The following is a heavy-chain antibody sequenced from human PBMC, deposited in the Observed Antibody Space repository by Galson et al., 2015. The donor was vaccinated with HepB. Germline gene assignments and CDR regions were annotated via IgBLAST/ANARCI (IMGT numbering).Heavy chain of an antibody. Sequence: SLRLSCAASGFTFSDYYMSWIRQAPGKGPEWVSYISTSGSTMQYADSVKGRFTISRGNAKNSLYLHMNSLRAEDTAVYYCERRGSSRRDFDYWGQGTLVTVSS. J-gene: IGHJ4*02. V-gene: IGHV3-11*01. CDR2: ISTSGSTM. CDR3: ERRGSSRRDFDY. D-gene: IGHD3-10*01. CDR1: GFTFSDYY.